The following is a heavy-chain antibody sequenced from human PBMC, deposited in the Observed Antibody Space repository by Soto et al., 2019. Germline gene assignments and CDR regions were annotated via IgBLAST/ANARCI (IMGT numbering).Heavy chain of an antibody. J-gene: IGHJ6*04. V-gene: IGHV1-69*02. CDR3: ARFRGSYGMDV. CDR1: GGTFSSYT. Sequence: QVQPVQSGAEVKKPGSSVKDSCNASGGTFSSYTISWVRQAPGQGLEWMGRIIPILGIPNYAQKFQGRVSITADKSTSTAYMRLSSLRSEDTAVYYCARFRGSYGMDVWGEGTTVTVSS. CDR2: IIPILGIP. D-gene: IGHD3-10*01.